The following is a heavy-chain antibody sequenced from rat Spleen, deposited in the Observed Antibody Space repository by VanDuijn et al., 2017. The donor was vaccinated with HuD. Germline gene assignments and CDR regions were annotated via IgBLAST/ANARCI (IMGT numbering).Heavy chain of an antibody. Sequence: EVQLVESGGGLVQPGRSLKLSCAASGFTFSHYDMAWVRQAPGRGLEWISCINPDGGITYYHDSVTGRFTVSRDNAENTVYLQMNSLKSEDTATYFCSKGLGWDWGQGVMVTVSS. V-gene: IGHV5-58*01. CDR1: GFTFSHYD. D-gene: IGHD5-1*01. J-gene: IGHJ2*01. CDR3: SKGLGWD. CDR2: INPDGGIT.